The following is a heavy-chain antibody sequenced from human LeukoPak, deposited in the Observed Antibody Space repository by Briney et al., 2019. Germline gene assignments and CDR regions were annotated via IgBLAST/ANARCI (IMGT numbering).Heavy chain of an antibody. CDR2: FDPEDGET. D-gene: IGHD4-11*01. J-gene: IGHJ6*02. CDR1: GYTLTELS. Sequence: ASVKVSCKVSGYTLTELSMHWVRQAPGKGLEWMGGFDPEDGETIYAQKFQGRVTMTEDTSTDTAYMELSSLRSEDTAVYYCATDPYSNYGYYYGMDVWGQGTTVTVSS. CDR3: ATDPYSNYGYYYGMDV. V-gene: IGHV1-24*01.